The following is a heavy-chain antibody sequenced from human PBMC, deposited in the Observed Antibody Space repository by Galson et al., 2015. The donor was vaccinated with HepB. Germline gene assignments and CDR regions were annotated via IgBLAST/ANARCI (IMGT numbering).Heavy chain of an antibody. V-gene: IGHV3-30-3*01. J-gene: IGHJ4*02. D-gene: IGHD6-13*01. CDR3: ARPRSPRSSSWPLFDQ. CDR1: GFTFNNYA. Sequence: SLRLSCAASGFTFNNYAMHWVRQAPGKGLEWAAIVSYDEDNKYYADSVKGRFTISRDNPKNTLFLQMNSLRTEDTALYYCARPRSPRSSSWPLFDQWGQGTLVTVSS. CDR2: VSYDEDNK.